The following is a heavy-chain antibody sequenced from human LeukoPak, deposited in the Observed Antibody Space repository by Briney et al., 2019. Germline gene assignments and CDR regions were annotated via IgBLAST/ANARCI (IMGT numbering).Heavy chain of an antibody. CDR3: ARSSKYFWSGNNEYNWFDP. V-gene: IGHV4-34*01. D-gene: IGHD3-3*01. CDR2: INHSGST. J-gene: IGHJ5*02. Sequence: PSETLSLTCAVYGGSFSGYYWSWIRQPPGKGLEWIGEINHSGSTNYNPSLKSRVTISVDTSKNQFSLKLSSVTAADTAVYYCARSSKYFWSGNNEYNWFDPWGQGTPVTVSS. CDR1: GGSFSGYY.